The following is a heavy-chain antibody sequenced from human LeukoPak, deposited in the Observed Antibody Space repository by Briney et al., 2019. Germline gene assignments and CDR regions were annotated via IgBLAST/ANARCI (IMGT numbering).Heavy chain of an antibody. Sequence: GGSLRLSCAASGFXVSSNYISWVRQAPGKGLEWVSYITSSSSSIYYADSVEGRFTISRDNAKNSLYLQMNSLRDEDTAVYYCAGEGYYGAFDIWGRGTMVTVSS. D-gene: IGHD3-10*01. CDR1: GFXVSSNY. J-gene: IGHJ3*02. CDR3: AGEGYYGAFDI. V-gene: IGHV3-48*02. CDR2: ITSSSSSI.